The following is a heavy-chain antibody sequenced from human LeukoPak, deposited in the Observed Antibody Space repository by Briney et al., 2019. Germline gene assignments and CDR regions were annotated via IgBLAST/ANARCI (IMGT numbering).Heavy chain of an antibody. D-gene: IGHD3-10*02. J-gene: IGHJ4*02. CDR3: ARARWSGGFDY. CDR1: GYSISSGYY. Sequence: SETLSLTCTVSGYSISSGYYWGWIRQPPGKGLEWIGSIYHSGSTYYNPSLKNRVTISVDTSKNQFSLKLSSVAAADTAVYYCARARWSGGFDYWGQGTLVTVSS. CDR2: IYHSGST. V-gene: IGHV4-38-2*02.